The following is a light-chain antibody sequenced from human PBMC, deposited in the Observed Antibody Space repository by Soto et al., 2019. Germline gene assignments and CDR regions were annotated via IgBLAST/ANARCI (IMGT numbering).Light chain of an antibody. CDR2: EVS. Sequence: QSVLTQPASVSGSPGQSITISCTGTSSDVGSYNLVSWYQQHPGKAPKLMIYEVSKRPSGVSNRFSGSKSGNTASLTISGLQAEDEADYSCCSYAGSSTLGVFGTGTKLTVL. CDR3: CSYAGSSTLGV. J-gene: IGLJ1*01. V-gene: IGLV2-23*02. CDR1: SSDVGSYNL.